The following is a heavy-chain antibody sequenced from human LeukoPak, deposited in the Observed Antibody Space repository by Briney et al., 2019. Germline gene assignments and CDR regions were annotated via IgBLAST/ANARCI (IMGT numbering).Heavy chain of an antibody. V-gene: IGHV3-23*01. D-gene: IGHD3-10*01. J-gene: IGHJ5*02. CDR2: ISGSGGST. CDR1: GFTFSSYA. CDR3: AKAPSYGSGSYYTT. Sequence: PGGSLRLPCAASGFTFSSYAMSWVRQAPGKGLGWVSAISGSGGSTYYADSVKGRFTISRDNSKNTLYLQMNSLRAEDTAVYYCAKAPSYGSGSYYTTWGQGTLVTVSS.